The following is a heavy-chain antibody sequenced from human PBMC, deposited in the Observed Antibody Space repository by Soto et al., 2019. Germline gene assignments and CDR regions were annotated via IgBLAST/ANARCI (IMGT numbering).Heavy chain of an antibody. J-gene: IGHJ4*02. D-gene: IGHD3-22*01. V-gene: IGHV3-23*04. Sequence: VQLVESGGGLVQPGGSLRLSCAASGFTFSSYAVSWVRQAPGKGLEWVLSISGSGGRTYYADSVKGRFTTSRDNNKNTVYLQMNSLRVEDTAVYYCAKMGDSSGYDFFDYWGQGTLVTVSS. CDR2: ISGSGGRT. CDR3: AKMGDSSGYDFFDY. CDR1: GFTFSSYA.